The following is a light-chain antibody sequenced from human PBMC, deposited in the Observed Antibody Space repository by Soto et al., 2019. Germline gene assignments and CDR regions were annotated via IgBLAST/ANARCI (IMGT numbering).Light chain of an antibody. Sequence: QSLLTQPPSASGTPGQRVTISCSGSSSNIGSNTVNWFQQLPGTAPKLLIDSNNQRPSGVPDRFSGSKSGTSASLAISGLQSEDEADYYCAAWDDSLNGLYVFGTGTRSPS. V-gene: IGLV1-44*01. J-gene: IGLJ1*01. CDR3: AAWDDSLNGLYV. CDR2: SNN. CDR1: SSNIGSNT.